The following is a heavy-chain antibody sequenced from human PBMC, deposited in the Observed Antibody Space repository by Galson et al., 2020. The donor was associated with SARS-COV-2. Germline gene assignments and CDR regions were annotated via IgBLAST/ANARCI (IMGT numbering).Heavy chain of an antibody. D-gene: IGHD2-15*01. CDR1: EFIFRSYG. V-gene: IGHV3-30*18. CDR3: AKEGPGGYYYAMDV. J-gene: IGHJ6*02. Sequence: GESLKISCAASEFIFRSYGMHWVRQAPGKGLEWVALISHDGSKKYYVDSVKGRFTVTRDNSNNRLYLEINSLRPEDTAVYYCAKEGPGGYYYAMDVWAQGTTVTVSS. CDR2: ISHDGSKK.